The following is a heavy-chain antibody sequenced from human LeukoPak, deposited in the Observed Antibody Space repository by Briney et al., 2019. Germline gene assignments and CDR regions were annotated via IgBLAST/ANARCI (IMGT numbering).Heavy chain of an antibody. J-gene: IGHJ6*02. CDR3: ARVLHQLLYYYVMDV. D-gene: IGHD2-2*02. CDR1: GYTFTSYD. CDR2: MNPNSGNT. Sequence: GASVKASCKASGYTFTSYDINWVRQATGQGLEWMGWMNPNSGNTGYAQKFQGRVTMTRNTSISTAYMELSSLRSEDTAVYYCARVLHQLLYYYVMDVWGQGTTVTVS. V-gene: IGHV1-8*01.